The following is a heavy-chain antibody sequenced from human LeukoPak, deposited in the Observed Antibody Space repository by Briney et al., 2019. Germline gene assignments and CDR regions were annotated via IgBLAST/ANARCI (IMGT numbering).Heavy chain of an antibody. Sequence: GRSLRLSCAASGFTFDDYAMHWVRQAPGKGLEWVSGISWNSGSIGYADSVKGRFTISRDNAKNSLYLQMNSLRAEDTALYYCAKDYMGGSGSYYYFDYWGQGTLVTVSS. CDR1: GFTFDDYA. J-gene: IGHJ4*02. V-gene: IGHV3-9*01. D-gene: IGHD3-10*01. CDR2: ISWNSGSI. CDR3: AKDYMGGSGSYYYFDY.